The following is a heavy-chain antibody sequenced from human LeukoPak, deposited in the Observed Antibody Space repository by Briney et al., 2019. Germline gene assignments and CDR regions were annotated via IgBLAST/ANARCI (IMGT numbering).Heavy chain of an antibody. CDR1: GFTVSSNY. Sequence: GGSLRLSCAASGFTVSSNYMSWVRQAPGKGLEWVSVIYNGDSTYYADSVKGRFTISRDNSKNTVYLQMNSLRAEDTGVYYCARDRLEAVTDDDYFDYWGQGTLVTVSS. CDR3: ARDRLEAVTDDDYFDY. V-gene: IGHV3-53*01. D-gene: IGHD2-21*02. CDR2: IYNGDST. J-gene: IGHJ4*02.